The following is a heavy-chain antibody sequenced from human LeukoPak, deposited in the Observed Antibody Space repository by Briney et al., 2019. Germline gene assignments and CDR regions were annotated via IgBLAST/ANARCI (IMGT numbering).Heavy chain of an antibody. Sequence: SETLSLTCNVTGYSISSGYYWGWIRQPPGKGLQWIGTIYHSGSTYYNPSLKSRVTISVDTSKNQFSLKLSSVTAADTAVYYCARRTVHLSGTGVDFDYWGQGTLVTVSS. V-gene: IGHV4-38-2*02. CDR3: ARRTVHLSGTGVDFDY. D-gene: IGHD1-20*01. CDR2: IYHSGST. J-gene: IGHJ4*02. CDR1: GYSISSGYY.